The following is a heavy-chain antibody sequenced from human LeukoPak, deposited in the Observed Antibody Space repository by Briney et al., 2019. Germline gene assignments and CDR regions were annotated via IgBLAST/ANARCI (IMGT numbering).Heavy chain of an antibody. CDR3: ARDQVITFGGSWFDP. CDR2: IYHSGST. D-gene: IGHD3-16*01. V-gene: IGHV4-38-2*02. CDR1: GYSISSGYY. J-gene: IGHJ5*02. Sequence: SETLSLTYTVSGYSISSGYYWGWIRQPPGKGLEWIGSIYHSGSTYYNPSLKSRVTISVDTSKNQFSLKLSSVTAADTAVYYCARDQVITFGGSWFDPWGQGTLVTVSS.